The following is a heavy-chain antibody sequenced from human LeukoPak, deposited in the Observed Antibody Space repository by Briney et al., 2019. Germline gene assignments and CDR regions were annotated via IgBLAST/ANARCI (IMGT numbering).Heavy chain of an antibody. Sequence: GGSLRLSCEVSGFTFSTYTIHWVRQAPGKGLEWVAVISYDGSNKYYADSVKGRFTISRDNSKNTLYLQLNSLRAEDTAVYYCAKDTLTNRGFRAFDYWGQGTLVTVSS. D-gene: IGHD3-10*01. CDR1: GFTFSTYT. V-gene: IGHV3-30-3*01. J-gene: IGHJ4*02. CDR2: ISYDGSNK. CDR3: AKDTLTNRGFRAFDY.